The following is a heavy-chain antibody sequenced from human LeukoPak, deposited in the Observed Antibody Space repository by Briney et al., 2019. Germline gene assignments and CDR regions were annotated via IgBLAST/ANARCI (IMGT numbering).Heavy chain of an antibody. Sequence: GGSLRPSCAASGFTFDGYTMNWVRQAPGKGLEWVSAISSNSNYIYYADSVKGRFTISRDNAKNLVFLQMNSLRAEDTALYYCATDSSGWYWGQGTLVTVSS. V-gene: IGHV3-21*01. D-gene: IGHD6-19*01. CDR2: ISSNSNYI. J-gene: IGHJ4*02. CDR1: GFTFDGYT. CDR3: ATDSSGWY.